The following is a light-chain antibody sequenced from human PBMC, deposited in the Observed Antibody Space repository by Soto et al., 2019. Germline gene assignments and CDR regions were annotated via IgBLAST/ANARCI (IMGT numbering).Light chain of an antibody. V-gene: IGKV3-15*01. CDR3: QQYNNWPLLT. CDR1: QSVSSN. J-gene: IGKJ4*01. CDR2: GAS. Sequence: EIVMTQSPATLSVSTGERATLSCRASQSVSSNLAWYQQKPGQAPRLLIYGASTRATGIPARFSGSGSGTEFTLPISSLQSEDFAVYYCQQYNNWPLLTFGGGTKVEIK.